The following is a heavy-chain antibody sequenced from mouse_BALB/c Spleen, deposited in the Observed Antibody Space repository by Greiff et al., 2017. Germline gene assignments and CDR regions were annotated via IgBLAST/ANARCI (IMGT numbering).Heavy chain of an antibody. J-gene: IGHJ4*01. CDR2: IYPSDSYT. D-gene: IGHD2-4*01. V-gene: IGHV1-69*02. CDR1: GYTFTSYW. Sequence: QVHVKQPGAELVRPGASVKLSCKASGYTFTSYWINWVKQRPGQGLEWIGNIYPSDSYTNYNQKFKDKATLTVDKSSSTAYMQLSSPTSEDSAVYYCTRSDYIYAMDYWGQGTAVTVSS. CDR3: TRSDYIYAMDY.